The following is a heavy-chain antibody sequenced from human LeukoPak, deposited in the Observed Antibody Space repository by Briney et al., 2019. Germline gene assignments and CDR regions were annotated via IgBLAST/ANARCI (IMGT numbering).Heavy chain of an antibody. V-gene: IGHV1-69*13. CDR1: GGTFSSYA. Sequence: GASVTVSCTASGGTFSSYAISWVRQALGQGLEWMGGIIPIFGTANYAQKFQGRVTITADESTSTAYMELSSLRSEDTAVYYCARELYGSGSNWGQGTLVTVSS. J-gene: IGHJ4*02. CDR2: IIPIFGTA. D-gene: IGHD3-10*01. CDR3: ARELYGSGSN.